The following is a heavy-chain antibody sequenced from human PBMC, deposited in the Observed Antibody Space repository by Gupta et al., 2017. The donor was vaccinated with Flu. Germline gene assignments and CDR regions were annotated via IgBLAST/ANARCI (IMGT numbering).Heavy chain of an antibody. CDR3: ARDEGADLVSAVLY. V-gene: IGHV3-21*01. J-gene: IGHJ4*02. CDR2: ISRDGTYM. CDR1: GFTFTNYG. D-gene: IGHD1-26*01. Sequence: EVQLVESGGGLVKPGGSLRLSCGASGFTFTNYGMIWVRQAPGKGLEWVASISRDGTYMFMIDSLKGRFSISRDNAKNSLFLQMNSLRAEDTAVYYCARDEGADLVSAVLYWGQGTLVTVSS.